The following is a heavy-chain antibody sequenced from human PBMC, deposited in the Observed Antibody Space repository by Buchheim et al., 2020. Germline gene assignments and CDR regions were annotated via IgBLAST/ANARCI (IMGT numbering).Heavy chain of an antibody. Sequence: QVQLVQSGAEVKKPGSSVKVSCKASGGTFSSYAISWVRQAPGQGLEWMGGIIPIFGTANYAQKFQGRVTITADESTSTAYMELSSLRSEDTAVYYCARGGVPAGKSPSNYYYYYGMDVWGQGTT. J-gene: IGHJ6*02. CDR1: GGTFSSYA. CDR3: ARGGVPAGKSPSNYYYYYGMDV. D-gene: IGHD2-2*01. CDR2: IIPIFGTA. V-gene: IGHV1-69*12.